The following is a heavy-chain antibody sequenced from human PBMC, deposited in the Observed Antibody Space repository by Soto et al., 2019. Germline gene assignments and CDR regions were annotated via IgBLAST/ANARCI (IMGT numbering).Heavy chain of an antibody. J-gene: IGHJ4*02. CDR2: IYPGDSDT. CDR1: GYSFTSYW. CDR3: ARRTRYCSGGSCYSSGQYYFDY. D-gene: IGHD2-15*01. V-gene: IGHV5-51*01. Sequence: PGESLKISCKGSGYSFTSYWIGWVRQMPGKGLEWMGIIYPGDSDTRYSPSFQGQVTISADKSISTAYLQWNSLKASDTAMYYCARRTRYCSGGSCYSSGQYYFDYWGQGTLVTVSS.